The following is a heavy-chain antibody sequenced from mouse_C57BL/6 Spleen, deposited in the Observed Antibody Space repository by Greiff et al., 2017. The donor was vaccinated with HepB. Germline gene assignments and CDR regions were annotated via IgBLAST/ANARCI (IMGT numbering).Heavy chain of an antibody. CDR3: TREYGSSYFAY. V-gene: IGHV5-9-1*02. CDR1: GFTFSSYA. Sequence: EVQLEESGAGLVKPGGSLKLSCAASGFTFSSYAMSWVRQTPEKRLEWVAYISSGGDYIYYADTVKGRFTISRDNARNTLYLQMSSLKSEDTAMYYCTREYGSSYFAYWGQGTPLTVSS. J-gene: IGHJ2*01. D-gene: IGHD1-1*01. CDR2: ISSGGDYI.